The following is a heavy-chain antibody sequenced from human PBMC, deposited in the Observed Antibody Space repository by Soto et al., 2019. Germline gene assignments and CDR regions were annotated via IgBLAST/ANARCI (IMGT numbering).Heavy chain of an antibody. J-gene: IGHJ2*01. CDR1: GGTFSSYT. V-gene: IGHV1-69*02. D-gene: IGHD2-2*01. Sequence: QVQLVQSGAEVKKPGSSVKVSCKASGGTFSSYTISWVRQAPGQGLEWMGRIIPILGIANYAQKFQGRVTSTADKSTSTAYKELSSLRAEDTAVYYCARQPAAILVGKYWYFELWGRGTLVTVSS. CDR3: ARQPAAILVGKYWYFEL. CDR2: IIPILGIA.